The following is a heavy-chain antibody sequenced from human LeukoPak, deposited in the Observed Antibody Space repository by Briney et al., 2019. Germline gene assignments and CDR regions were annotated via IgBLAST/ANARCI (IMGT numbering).Heavy chain of an antibody. Sequence: TGGSLRLSCAASGFTFNNYGMSWVRQAPGKGLEWVSSLSGSGGSTYYADSVKGRFTIPRDNSKNTLYLQMNSLRAEDTAVYYCAKSSYYDSSGYYREYYFDYWGQGTLVTVSS. D-gene: IGHD3-22*01. CDR3: AKSSYYDSSGYYREYYFDY. CDR2: LSGSGGST. V-gene: IGHV3-23*01. CDR1: GFTFNNYG. J-gene: IGHJ4*02.